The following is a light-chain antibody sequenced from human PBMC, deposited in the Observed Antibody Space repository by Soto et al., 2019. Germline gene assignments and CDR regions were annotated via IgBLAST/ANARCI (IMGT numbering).Light chain of an antibody. CDR1: QSISIS. Sequence: DIQMTPSPSSLSASVGDRVSITCLASQSISISLNWYQLKPGKAPNLLMYGASYLKSGVPTRFSGSGSGTDFTLTISSLQPEDFATYYCQQTYTTPEITFGQGTRLEIK. V-gene: IGKV1-39*01. J-gene: IGKJ5*01. CDR3: QQTYTTPEIT. CDR2: GAS.